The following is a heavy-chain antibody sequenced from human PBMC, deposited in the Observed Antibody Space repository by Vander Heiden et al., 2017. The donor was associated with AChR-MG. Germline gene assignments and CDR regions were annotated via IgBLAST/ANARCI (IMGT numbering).Heavy chain of an antibody. J-gene: IGHJ4*02. Sequence: QVPLVEAGGGVVQSGRSLRLSCAATGFSFSSYHMHWVRQAPGKGLEWVAIIWYDESNEYYADSVKGRFTISRDNSKNRLYLQMDSLRADDTAVYYGARDRGYLDYWGQGTLVTVSS. CDR2: IWYDESNE. V-gene: IGHV3-33*01. CDR1: GFSFSSYH. CDR3: ARDRGYLDY.